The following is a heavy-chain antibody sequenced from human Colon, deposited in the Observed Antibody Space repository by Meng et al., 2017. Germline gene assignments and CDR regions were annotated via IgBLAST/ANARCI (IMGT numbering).Heavy chain of an antibody. J-gene: IGHJ4*02. CDR3: ARGYRGSTYFAY. CDR2: IYDNGYT. CDR1: GDSVTTPLSS. Sequence: HLQLQESGSRLVNPSQTLSLTCAVSGDSVTTPLSSWSWIRQSPGKGLEWIGNIYDNGYTYYSPSLRSRVTISVDRSNNQFSLNLNSVTAADTAVYFCARGYRGSTYFAYWGQGILVTVYS. D-gene: IGHD3-16*01. V-gene: IGHV4-30-2*06.